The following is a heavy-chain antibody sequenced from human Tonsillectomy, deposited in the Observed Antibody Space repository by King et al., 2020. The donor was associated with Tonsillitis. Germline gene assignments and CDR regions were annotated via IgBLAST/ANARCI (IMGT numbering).Heavy chain of an antibody. V-gene: IGHV4-4*02. Sequence: QLQESGPGLVKPSGTLSLTCAVSGGSISSSNWWSWVRQPPGKGLEWIGEIYHTGRTNYNPSLKSRVAISVDNSKNQFPLDLTSVTAADTAVYYCARSPNYYDSSGYSWAFDMWGQGTMVTVSS. CDR1: GGSISSSNW. CDR2: IYHTGRT. D-gene: IGHD3-22*01. J-gene: IGHJ3*02. CDR3: ARSPNYYDSSGYSWAFDM.